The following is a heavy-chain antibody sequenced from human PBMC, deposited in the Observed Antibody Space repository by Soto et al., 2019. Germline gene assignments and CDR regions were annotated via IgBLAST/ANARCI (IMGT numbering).Heavy chain of an antibody. V-gene: IGHV4-59*01. Sequence: SETLSLTCTVSGGSISSYYWSWIRQPPGKGLEWIGYIYYSGSTNYNPSLKSRVTISVDTSKNQFSLKLSSVTAADTAVYYCARDGDSSGWYVYWGQGTLVTVSS. CDR1: GGSISSYY. CDR3: ARDGDSSGWYVY. J-gene: IGHJ4*02. D-gene: IGHD6-19*01. CDR2: IYYSGST.